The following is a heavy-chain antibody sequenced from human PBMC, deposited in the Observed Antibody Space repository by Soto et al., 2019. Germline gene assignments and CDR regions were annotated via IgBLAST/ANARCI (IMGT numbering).Heavy chain of an antibody. Sequence: PGESLKISCKGSGYSFTSYWIGWVRQMPGKGLEWMGIIYPGDSDTRYSPSFQGQVTISADKSISTAYLQWSSLKASDTAMYYCARVIAAAGTDNLNNWFDPWGQGTLVTVSS. J-gene: IGHJ5*02. D-gene: IGHD6-13*01. CDR3: ARVIAAAGTDNLNNWFDP. CDR2: IYPGDSDT. V-gene: IGHV5-51*01. CDR1: GYSFTSYW.